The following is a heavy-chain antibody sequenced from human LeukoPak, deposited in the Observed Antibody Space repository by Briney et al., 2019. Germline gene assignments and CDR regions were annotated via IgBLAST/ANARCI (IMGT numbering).Heavy chain of an antibody. V-gene: IGHV4-59*01. D-gene: IGHD1-14*01. CDR3: AGMRITTPTVRTLDY. J-gene: IGHJ4*02. Sequence: SETLSLTCTVSGGSMSTYYWTWIRQPPGKGLEWIGFIYYTGSTNYNPSLKSRVTISVDTSKNQFSLKLSSVTAADTAVYYCAGMRITTPTVRTLDYWGQGTLVTVSS. CDR2: IYYTGST. CDR1: GGSMSTYY.